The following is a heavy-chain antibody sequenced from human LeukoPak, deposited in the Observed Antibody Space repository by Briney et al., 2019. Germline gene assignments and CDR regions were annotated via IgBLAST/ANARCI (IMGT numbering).Heavy chain of an antibody. CDR1: GFTFSSYA. D-gene: IGHD6-19*01. J-gene: IGHJ6*02. V-gene: IGHV3-23*01. CDR2: ISGSGGST. Sequence: GGSLRLSCAASGFTFSSYAMSWVRQAPGKGLEWVSAISGSGGSTYYADSVKGRFTISRDNSKNTLYLQMNSLRAEDTAVYYCACSPYSSGRRGEGYYYYGMDVWGQGTTVTVSS. CDR3: ACSPYSSGRRGEGYYYYGMDV.